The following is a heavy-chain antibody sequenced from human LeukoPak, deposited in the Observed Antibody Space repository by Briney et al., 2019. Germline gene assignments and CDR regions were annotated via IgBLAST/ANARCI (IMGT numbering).Heavy chain of an antibody. CDR3: ARAAISKDSSGYFY. CDR1: GYTFTSYG. D-gene: IGHD3-22*01. J-gene: IGHJ4*02. CDR2: ISAYNGNT. V-gene: IGHV1-18*01. Sequence: ASVKVSCKASGYTFTSYGISWVRQAPGQGLEWMGWISAYNGNTNYAQKLQGRVTITTDTSTSTAYMELRSLRSDDTAVYYCARAAISKDSSGYFYWGQGILVTVSS.